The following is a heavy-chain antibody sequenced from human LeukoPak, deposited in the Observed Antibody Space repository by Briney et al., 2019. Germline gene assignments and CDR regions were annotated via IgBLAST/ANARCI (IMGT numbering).Heavy chain of an antibody. CDR2: INPNTGVT. Sequence: ASVRVSCKASGYTFTGYYMHWVRQAPGQGLEWMGWINPNTGVTNYAQKFQGRVTLTRDTSIITAYMELTRLRSDDTAMYYCARDRTTVTTGYYGMDVWGQGTTLTVSS. CDR3: ARDRTTVTTGYYGMDV. J-gene: IGHJ6*02. CDR1: GYTFTGYY. V-gene: IGHV1-2*02. D-gene: IGHD4-17*01.